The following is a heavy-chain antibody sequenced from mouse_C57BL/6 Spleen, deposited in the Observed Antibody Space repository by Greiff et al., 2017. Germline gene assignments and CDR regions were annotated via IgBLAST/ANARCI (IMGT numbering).Heavy chain of an antibody. J-gene: IGHJ2*01. V-gene: IGHV3-6*01. CDR3: ARDPLYYFDY. CDR2: ISYDGSN. Sequence: VQLKESGPGLVKPSQSLSLTCSVTGYSITSGYYWNWIRQFPGNKLEWMGYISYDGSNNYNPSLKNRISITRDTSKNQFFLKLNSVTTEDTATXYCARDPLYYFDYWGQGTTLTVST. CDR1: GYSITSGYY.